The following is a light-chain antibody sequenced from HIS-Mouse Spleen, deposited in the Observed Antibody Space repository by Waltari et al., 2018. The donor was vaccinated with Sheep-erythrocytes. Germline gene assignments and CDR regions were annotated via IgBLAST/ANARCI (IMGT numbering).Light chain of an antibody. V-gene: IGLV2-8*01. CDR2: EVS. J-gene: IGLJ3*02. CDR3: SSYAGSNNWV. CDR1: SSDVGRYNY. Sequence: QSALTQPPSASGSPGQSVTISCPGTSSDVGRYNYVSLYQQHPGKAPKLMIYEVSKRPSGVPDRFSGSKSGNTASLTVSGLQAEDEADYYCSSYAGSNNWVFGGGTKLTVL.